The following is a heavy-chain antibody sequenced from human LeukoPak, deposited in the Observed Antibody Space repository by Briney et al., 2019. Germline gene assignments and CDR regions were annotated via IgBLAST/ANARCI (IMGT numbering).Heavy chain of an antibody. V-gene: IGHV3-30*18. CDR1: GFTFSSYG. J-gene: IGHJ2*01. CDR2: VSYDGRYR. Sequence: GGSLRLSCVASGFTFSSYGMYWVRQAPGKGLERVAVVSYDGRYRYYADSVKSRFTISRDNSKNTLYLQMDSLRAEDTAVYYCAKFGVAAGTDYWYFDLWGRGTLVTVSS. D-gene: IGHD6-19*01. CDR3: AKFGVAAGTDYWYFDL.